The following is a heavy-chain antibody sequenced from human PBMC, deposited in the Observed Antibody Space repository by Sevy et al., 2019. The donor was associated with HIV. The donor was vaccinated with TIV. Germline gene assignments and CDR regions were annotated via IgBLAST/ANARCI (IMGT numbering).Heavy chain of an antibody. CDR3: ARLEMTPISVDAFDI. V-gene: IGHV5-51*01. J-gene: IGHJ3*02. D-gene: IGHD2-15*01. Sequence: GESLKISCKGSGYRFNSYWIGWVRQMPGKGLEWMGIIYPGDSETRYSPSFQGQVTISADKSISSAYLQWSSLKASDTAMYYCARLEMTPISVDAFDIWGQGTMVTVSS. CDR2: IYPGDSET. CDR1: GYRFNSYW.